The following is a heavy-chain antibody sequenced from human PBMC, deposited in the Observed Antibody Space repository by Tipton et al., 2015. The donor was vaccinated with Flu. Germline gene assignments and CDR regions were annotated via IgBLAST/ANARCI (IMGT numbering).Heavy chain of an antibody. J-gene: IGHJ6*02. Sequence: QSGAEVKKPGASVKVSCKVSGYTFINYLMSWVRQAPGQGLEWMGIINPRDGSTTYTQKFQGRVTVTRDTSTSTVYMELSSLRSEDTAVYYCARGGSGAGYPEGVWGQGTTVTVSS. D-gene: IGHD2-15*01. CDR2: INPRDGST. V-gene: IGHV1-46*01. CDR3: ARGGSGAGYPEGV. CDR1: GYTFINYL.